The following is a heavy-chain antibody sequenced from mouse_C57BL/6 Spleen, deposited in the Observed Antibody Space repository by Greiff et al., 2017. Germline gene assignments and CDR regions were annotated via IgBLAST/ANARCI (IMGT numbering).Heavy chain of an antibody. J-gene: IGHJ4*01. V-gene: IGHV3-6*01. CDR2: ISYDGSN. D-gene: IGHD2-3*01. Sequence: DVQLQESGPGLVKPSQSLSLTCSVTGYSFPSGYYWNWIRQFPGNKLEWMGYISYDGSNNYNPSLKNRISITRDTSKNQFFLKLNSVTTEDTATYYCASHDGYYYYYAMDYWGQGTSGTVSS. CDR1: GYSFPSGYY. CDR3: ASHDGYYYYYAMDY.